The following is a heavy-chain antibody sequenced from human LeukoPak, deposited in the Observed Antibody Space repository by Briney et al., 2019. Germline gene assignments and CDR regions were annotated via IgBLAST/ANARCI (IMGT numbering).Heavy chain of an antibody. V-gene: IGHV3-23*01. Sequence: PGGSLRLSCAASGFTFSNYAMSWVRQAPGKGLEWVSTISGSGGSTYYADSVKGRFTISRDTSKNTLYLQMNSLRAEDTAVYYCVKTGAVAPLNWFDPWGQGTLVTVSS. CDR2: ISGSGGST. D-gene: IGHD6-19*01. J-gene: IGHJ5*02. CDR1: GFTFSNYA. CDR3: VKTGAVAPLNWFDP.